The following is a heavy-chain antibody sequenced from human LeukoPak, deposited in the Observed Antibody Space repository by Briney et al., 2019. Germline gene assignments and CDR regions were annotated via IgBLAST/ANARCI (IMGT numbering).Heavy chain of an antibody. V-gene: IGHV1-2*02. CDR1: GYTFTGYY. CDR3: ARDTAMVTYWFNP. J-gene: IGHJ5*02. D-gene: IGHD5-18*01. CDR2: INPNSGGT. Sequence: ASVKVSCKASGYTFTGYYMHWVRQAPGQGLEWMGWINPNSGGTNYAQKFQGRVTMTRDTSISTAYMELSRLRSDDTAVYYCARDTAMVTYWFNPWGQGTLVTVSS.